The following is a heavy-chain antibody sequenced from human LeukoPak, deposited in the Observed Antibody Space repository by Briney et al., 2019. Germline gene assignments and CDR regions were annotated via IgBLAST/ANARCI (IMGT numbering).Heavy chain of an antibody. CDR2: IYSGGTT. J-gene: IGHJ6*02. CDR3: ARDNLGSSGYYYYGMDV. Sequence: PGGSLRLSCAASGFTVSSNYMSWVRQAPGKGLEWVSVIYSGGTTYYADSVKGRFTISRDNSKNTLYLQMNSLSAEDTAVYYCARDNLGSSGYYYYGMDVWGQGTTVTVSS. V-gene: IGHV3-66*02. CDR1: GFTVSSNY. D-gene: IGHD3-22*01.